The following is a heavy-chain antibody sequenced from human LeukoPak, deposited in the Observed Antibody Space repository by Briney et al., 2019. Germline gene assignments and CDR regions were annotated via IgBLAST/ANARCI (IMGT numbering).Heavy chain of an antibody. CDR2: ISTYNGNT. D-gene: IGHD1-26*01. J-gene: IGHJ4*02. Sequence: ASVKVSCKASGYTFTTYGLSWVRQAPGQGLEWMGWISTYNGNTNYAQKFQGRVTMTTDTSTSTAYMELRSLRSDDTAVYYCARQVGATFNFDYWGQGTLVTVSS. CDR1: GYTFTTYG. V-gene: IGHV1-18*01. CDR3: ARQVGATFNFDY.